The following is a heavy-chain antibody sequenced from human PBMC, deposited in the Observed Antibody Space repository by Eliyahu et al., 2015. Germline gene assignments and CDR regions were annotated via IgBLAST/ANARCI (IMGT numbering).Heavy chain of an antibody. D-gene: IGHD2-8*02. Sequence: EVQLVESGGGLVQPGGSXXXSXAASGFTFSSYXMHWVRQAPGKGLVWVSRINSDGSSTNYADSVKGRFTISRDNAKNTLYLQMNSLRAEDTAVYYCASTGNSGYWGQGTLVTVSS. CDR3: ASTGNSGY. CDR2: INSDGSST. CDR1: GFTFSSYX. V-gene: IGHV3-74*01. J-gene: IGHJ4*02.